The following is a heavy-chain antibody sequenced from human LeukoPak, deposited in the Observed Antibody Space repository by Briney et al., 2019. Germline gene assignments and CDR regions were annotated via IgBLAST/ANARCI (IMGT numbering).Heavy chain of an antibody. J-gene: IGHJ4*02. CDR1: GGSISSSSYY. CDR3: AQTVAVAGTSYFDY. CDR2: IYYSGST. D-gene: IGHD6-19*01. Sequence: PSETLSLACTVSGGSISSSSYYWGWIRQPPGKGLEWIGSIYYSGSTYYNPSLKSRVTISLDTSKNQFSLKLSSVTAADTAVYYCAQTVAVAGTSYFDYWGQGTLVTVSS. V-gene: IGHV4-39*01.